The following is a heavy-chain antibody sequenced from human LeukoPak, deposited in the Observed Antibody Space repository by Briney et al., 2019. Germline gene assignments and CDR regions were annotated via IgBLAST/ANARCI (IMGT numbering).Heavy chain of an antibody. D-gene: IGHD4-23*01. Sequence: SGPALVKPTQILTLTCTFSGFSLSTSGMCVSWIRQPPGKALEWLARIDWDDDKYYSTSLKTRLTISKDTSKNQVVLTMTNMDPLDTATYYCARIRRTTVVTAGAFDIWGQGTMVTVSS. CDR3: ARIRRTTVVTAGAFDI. CDR1: GFSLSTSGMC. CDR2: IDWDDDK. J-gene: IGHJ3*02. V-gene: IGHV2-70*11.